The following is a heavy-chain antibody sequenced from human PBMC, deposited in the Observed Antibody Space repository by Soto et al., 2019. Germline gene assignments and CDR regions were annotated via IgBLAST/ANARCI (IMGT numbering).Heavy chain of an antibody. CDR1: GYTFNRHY. D-gene: IGHD1-26*01. Sequence: QVQLVQSGAEVRKPGASVKVSCKASGYTFNRHYIQWVRQAPGQGLEWMGMIDPSGGDTNYAKKFEGRVTLTSDTSTSTVYMELSSLRSEDTAVYYCAKRRGVGLTRSSFDYWGPGTLVIVSS. CDR3: AKRRGVGLTRSSFDY. J-gene: IGHJ4*02. V-gene: IGHV1-46*02. CDR2: IDPSGGDT.